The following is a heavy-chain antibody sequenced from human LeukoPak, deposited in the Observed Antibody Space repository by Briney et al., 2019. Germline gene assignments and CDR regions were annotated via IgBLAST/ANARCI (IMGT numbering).Heavy chain of an antibody. D-gene: IGHD5-24*01. V-gene: IGHV1-2*02. J-gene: IGHJ4*02. CDR1: GYTFTGYY. CDR3: ASGLIGDGYNSSDY. Sequence: GASVKVSCKASGYTFTGYYMHWVRQAPGQGLEWMGWINPNSGGTNYAQKFQGRVIMTRDTSISTAYMELSRLRSDDTAVYYCASGLIGDGYNSSDYWGQGTLVTVSS. CDR2: INPNSGGT.